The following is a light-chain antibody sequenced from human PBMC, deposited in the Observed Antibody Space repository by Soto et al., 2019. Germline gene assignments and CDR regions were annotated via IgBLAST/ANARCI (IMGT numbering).Light chain of an antibody. Sequence: EIVLTQSPGTLSLSPGERATLSCRASQSVSSNYLTWYQQKPGQAPRLLIYGASSRATGIPDRFSGSGSGTDFTLIIIRREPEDFAVYYCQQYGSSPMYTFGQGTKLEIK. CDR2: GAS. J-gene: IGKJ2*01. CDR3: QQYGSSPMYT. CDR1: QSVSSNY. V-gene: IGKV3-20*01.